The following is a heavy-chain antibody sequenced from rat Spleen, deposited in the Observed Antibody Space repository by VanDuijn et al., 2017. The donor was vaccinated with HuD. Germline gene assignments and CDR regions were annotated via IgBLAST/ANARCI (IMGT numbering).Heavy chain of an antibody. CDR1: GFTFNNYW. J-gene: IGHJ2*01. Sequence: EVQLVESGGGLVQPGRSLKLSCVASGFTFNNYWMTWIRQVPGKGLEWVASITNTGGSTYYPDSVKGRFTISRDNAKSTLYLQMNSLRSEDTATYYCTRGGIRGYYFDYWGQGVMVTVSS. CDR2: ITNTGGST. D-gene: IGHD4-4*01. CDR3: TRGGIRGYYFDY. V-gene: IGHV5-31*01.